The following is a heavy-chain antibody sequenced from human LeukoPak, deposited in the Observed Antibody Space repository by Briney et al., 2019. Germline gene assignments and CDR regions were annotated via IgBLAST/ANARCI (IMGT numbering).Heavy chain of an antibody. J-gene: IGHJ4*02. CDR3: TTHSGSYSSPFDF. V-gene: IGHV3-15*01. CDR1: GFTFSNAW. Sequence: GASLRLSCAASGFTFSNAWMSWVRQAPGKGLEWVGRFKSKTDGGTTDYAAPVKGRFTISRDDSKNTLYLQMNSLHTEDTAVYSCTTHSGSYSSPFDFWGQGALVTVSS. CDR2: FKSKTDGGTT. D-gene: IGHD1-26*01.